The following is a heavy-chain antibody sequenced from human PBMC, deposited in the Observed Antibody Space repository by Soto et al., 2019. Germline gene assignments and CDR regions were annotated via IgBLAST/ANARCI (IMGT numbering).Heavy chain of an antibody. Sequence: VQLLESGGGLVQPGGSLRLSCAASGFTFSSFATSWVRQAPGKGLEWVSAISGSGGITYYADFVKGRFTVSRDNSNNTLFLQMNSLGAEDTAVYYCAKGTCTNGVCYFDYWGQGTLVTVSS. D-gene: IGHD2-8*01. V-gene: IGHV3-23*01. CDR2: ISGSGGIT. CDR1: GFTFSSFA. CDR3: AKGTCTNGVCYFDY. J-gene: IGHJ4*02.